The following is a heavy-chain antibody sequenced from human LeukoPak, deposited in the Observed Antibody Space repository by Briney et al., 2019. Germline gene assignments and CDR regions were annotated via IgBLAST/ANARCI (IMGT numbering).Heavy chain of an antibody. J-gene: IGHJ4*02. V-gene: IGHV1-8*01. CDR3: ARVTGSIDY. Sequence: APVKVSCKASGYTFTNYDINWVRQATGQGLEWMGWMNPKSGYTGYAQKFQGRVTMTRDTSISTAYMELGSLRSEDTAVYYCARVTGSIDYWGQGTLVTVSS. CDR2: MNPKSGYT. D-gene: IGHD1-26*01. CDR1: GYTFTNYD.